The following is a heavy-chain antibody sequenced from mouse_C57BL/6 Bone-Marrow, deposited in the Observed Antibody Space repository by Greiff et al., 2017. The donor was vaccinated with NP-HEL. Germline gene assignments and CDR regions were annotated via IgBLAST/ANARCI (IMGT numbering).Heavy chain of an antibody. D-gene: IGHD2-4*01. Sequence: EVKLQESGGGLVQPGGSLKLSCAASGFTFSDYYMYWVRQTPEKRLEWVAYISNGGGSTYYPDTVKGRFTISRDNAKNTLYLQMSRLKSEDTAMYYCASIYYDYDGYFDVWGTGTTVTVSS. CDR3: ASIYYDYDGYFDV. CDR2: ISNGGGST. CDR1: GFTFSDYY. V-gene: IGHV5-12*01. J-gene: IGHJ1*03.